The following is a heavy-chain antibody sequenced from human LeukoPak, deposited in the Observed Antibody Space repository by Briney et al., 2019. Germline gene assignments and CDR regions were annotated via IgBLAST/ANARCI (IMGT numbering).Heavy chain of an antibody. CDR1: GGSISSGDYY. Sequence: SETLSLTCTVSGGSISSGDYYWSWIRQPPGKGLEWLGYIYYSGSTYYNPSLKSRVTISVDTSKNQFSLKLCSVTAADTAVYYCARGIVVVPAAIAWFDPWGQGTLVTVSS. D-gene: IGHD2-2*01. CDR3: ARGIVVVPAAIAWFDP. V-gene: IGHV4-30-4*08. CDR2: IYYSGST. J-gene: IGHJ5*02.